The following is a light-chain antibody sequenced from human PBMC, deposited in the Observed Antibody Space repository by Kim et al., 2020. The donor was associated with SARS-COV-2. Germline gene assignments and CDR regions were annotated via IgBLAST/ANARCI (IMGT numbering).Light chain of an antibody. V-gene: IGKV1-39*01. Sequence: ASVGDRVTITCRASQSISSYLNWYQQKPGKAPKLLIYAASSLQSGVPSRFSGSGSGTDSTLTISSLQPEDFATYYCQQSYSTPRTFGQGTKVDIK. J-gene: IGKJ1*01. CDR2: AAS. CDR1: QSISSY. CDR3: QQSYSTPRT.